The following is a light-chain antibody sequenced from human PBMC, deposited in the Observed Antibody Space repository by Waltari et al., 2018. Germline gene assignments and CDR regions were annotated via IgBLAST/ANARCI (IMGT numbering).Light chain of an antibody. CDR2: GAS. V-gene: IGKV3-15*01. CDR1: QSVNNN. J-gene: IGKJ1*01. Sequence: EIVMTQSPATLSVSPGERATRSCRASQSVNNNLAWYQHKPGQAPRLLIYGASTRATGIPARFSGSGSGTEFTLTISSLQSEDFAIYYCQQYNNWEGTFGQGTKVEIK. CDR3: QQYNNWEGT.